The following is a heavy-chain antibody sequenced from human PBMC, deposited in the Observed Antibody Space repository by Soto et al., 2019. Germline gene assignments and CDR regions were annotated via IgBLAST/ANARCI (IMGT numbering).Heavy chain of an antibody. CDR2: IYYSGST. CDR3: ARIIVGATFDY. D-gene: IGHD1-26*01. V-gene: IGHV4-39*07. CDR1: GGSISSSSYY. Sequence: SETLSLTCTVSGGSISSSSYYWGWIRQPPGKGLEWIGSIYYSGSTYYNPSLKSRVTISVDTSKNQFSLKLSSVTAADTAVYYCARIIVGATFDYWGQGTLVTVSS. J-gene: IGHJ4*02.